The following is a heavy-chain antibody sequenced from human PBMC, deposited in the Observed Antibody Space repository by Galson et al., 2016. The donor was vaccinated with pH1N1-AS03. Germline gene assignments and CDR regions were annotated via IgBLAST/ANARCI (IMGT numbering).Heavy chain of an antibody. V-gene: IGHV4-34*01. Sequence: SETLSLTCGVSGVSLNFFSWSWIRQPPGKGLEFIGEINHSGDAKYNPSLQGRVTISVDKSKNQFSLKVNSVSAADTAWYYCARQRAELGTHDYWGQGTLFIVSS. D-gene: IGHD7-27*01. CDR2: INHSGDA. CDR3: ARQRAELGTHDY. CDR1: GVSLNFFS. J-gene: IGHJ4*02.